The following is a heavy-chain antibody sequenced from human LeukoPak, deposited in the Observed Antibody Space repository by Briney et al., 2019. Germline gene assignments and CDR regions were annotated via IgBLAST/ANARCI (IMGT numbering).Heavy chain of an antibody. CDR3: ARDGARRLNWFDP. V-gene: IGHV3-21*01. D-gene: IGHD1-26*01. CDR2: ISSSSSYI. Sequence: KPGGSLRLSCAASGFTFSSYSMNWVRQAPGKGLEWVSSISSSSSYIYYADSVKGRFTISRDNAKNSLYLQMNSLRAEDTAVYYCARDGARRLNWFDPWGQGTLVTVSS. CDR1: GFTFSSYS. J-gene: IGHJ5*02.